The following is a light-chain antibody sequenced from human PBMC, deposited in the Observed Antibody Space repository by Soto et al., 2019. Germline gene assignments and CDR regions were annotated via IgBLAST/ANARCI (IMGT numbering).Light chain of an antibody. Sequence: DSQMTQSPSTLSASVGDRVTITCRASQSISSWLAWYQQKPGKAPNLLIYKASSLQSGVPSRFSGSGSGTEFTLTISSLQPDDLASYYCQQYNSFPYTFGQGTKLEIK. CDR2: KAS. J-gene: IGKJ2*01. CDR3: QQYNSFPYT. V-gene: IGKV1-5*03. CDR1: QSISSW.